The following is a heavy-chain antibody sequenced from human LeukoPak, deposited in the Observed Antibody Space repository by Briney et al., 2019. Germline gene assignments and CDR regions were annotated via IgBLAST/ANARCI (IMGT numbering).Heavy chain of an antibody. Sequence: PGGSLRLSCAASGFVFRNYAMTWVRQAPGKGLEWVSVVTGSGERTVYADSVKGRFAISKDNAKNTVYLQMNNLRVEDTAVYYCVSFYETYWGRGTLVTASS. J-gene: IGHJ4*02. CDR1: GFVFRNYA. CDR3: VSFYETY. D-gene: IGHD2-2*01. V-gene: IGHV3-23*01. CDR2: VTGSGERT.